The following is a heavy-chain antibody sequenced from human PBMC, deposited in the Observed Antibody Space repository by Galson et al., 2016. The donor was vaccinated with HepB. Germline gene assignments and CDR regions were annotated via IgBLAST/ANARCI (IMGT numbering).Heavy chain of an antibody. J-gene: IGHJ4*02. Sequence: SLRLSCAASGFTFTDYWMSWVRQAPGKGLEWVSSINSSGTRSDYAGSVKGRFTISRDNSRNTLYLQMNSLRAEDTAIYFCAGDKRNRGSLDSWGQGTLVTVSS. CDR3: AGDKRNRGSLDS. CDR1: GFTFTDYW. V-gene: IGHV3-23*01. D-gene: IGHD2/OR15-2a*01. CDR2: INSSGTRS.